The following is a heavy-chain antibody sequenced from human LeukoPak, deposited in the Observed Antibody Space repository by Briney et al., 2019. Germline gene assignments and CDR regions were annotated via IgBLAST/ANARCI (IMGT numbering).Heavy chain of an antibody. CDR3: ASNYITMITKDY. Sequence: GGSLRLSCAASGFTFSSYGMHWVRQAPGRGLEGVAFTRYEGSNKYYADSVKGRFTISRDKSKNTLYLQMNSLRAEDTAVYYCASNYITMITKDYWGQGTLVTVSS. J-gene: IGHJ4*02. V-gene: IGHV3-30*02. CDR1: GFTFSSYG. D-gene: IGHD3-22*01. CDR2: TRYEGSNK.